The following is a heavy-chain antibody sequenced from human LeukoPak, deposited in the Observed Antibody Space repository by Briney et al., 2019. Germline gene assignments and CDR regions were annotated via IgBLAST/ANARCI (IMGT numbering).Heavy chain of an antibody. V-gene: IGHV1-18*01. CDR3: ARLGYSSGWDHYYFDY. J-gene: IGHJ4*02. D-gene: IGHD6-19*01. Sequence: ASVKVSCKASGYTFTSYGISWVRQVPGQGLEWMGWISAYNGNTNYAQKLQGRVTITRNTSISTAYMELSSLRSEDTAVYYCARLGYSSGWDHYYFDYWGQGTLVTVSS. CDR1: GYTFTSYG. CDR2: ISAYNGNT.